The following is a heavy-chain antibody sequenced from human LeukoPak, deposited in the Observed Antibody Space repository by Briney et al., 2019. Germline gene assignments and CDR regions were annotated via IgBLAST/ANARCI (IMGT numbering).Heavy chain of an antibody. J-gene: IGHJ6*02. CDR1: GGTFSSNG. CDR3: ARPPKQVRDGYDWYGMDV. CDR2: IIPISGIA. Sequence: SVKVCFKSSGGTFSSNGFSWEREGPAPGLEWMGRIIPISGIANYAQKFVGRVTITADKPTSTDHMELGSLRSEDAAGYYCARPPKQVRDGYDWYGMDVWGQGTTVTVSS. D-gene: IGHD5-24*01. V-gene: IGHV1-69*04.